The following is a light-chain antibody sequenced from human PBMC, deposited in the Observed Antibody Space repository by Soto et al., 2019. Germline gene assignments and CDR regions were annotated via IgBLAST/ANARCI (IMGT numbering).Light chain of an antibody. CDR3: GTGDSGLSAKV. CDR1: SSNIGNNY. V-gene: IGLV1-51*02. CDR2: ENN. Sequence: QSALTQPPSVSAAPGQKVTISCSGSSSNIGNNYVSWYQQLPGTAPKLLIYENNKRPSGIPDRFSGSKSGTSATLGITGLQTGDEADYYGGTGDSGLSAKVLGTGTKAPV. J-gene: IGLJ1*01.